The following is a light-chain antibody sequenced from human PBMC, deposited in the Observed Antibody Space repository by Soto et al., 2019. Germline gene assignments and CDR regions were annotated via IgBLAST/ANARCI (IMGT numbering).Light chain of an antibody. CDR2: AAS. CDR1: QSITTY. J-gene: IGKJ4*01. Sequence: DIQITQSPSSLSASVGDRVTITCRASQSITTYLNWYRQKPGKAPKLLIYAASSLQSGVPSRFSGSGSETEFTLSISSLQPEDSATYFCHQIYSAKLTLGGGTKGDSK. CDR3: HQIYSAKLT. V-gene: IGKV1-39*01.